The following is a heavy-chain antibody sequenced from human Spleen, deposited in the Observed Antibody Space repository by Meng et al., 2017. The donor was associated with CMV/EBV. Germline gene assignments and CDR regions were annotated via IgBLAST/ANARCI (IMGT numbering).Heavy chain of an antibody. CDR1: GFTFSSYG. V-gene: IGHV3-33*06. CDR2: IWYDGSNK. Sequence: GESLKISCAASGFTFSSYGMHWVRQAPGKGLEWVAVIWYDGSNKYYADSVKGRFTISRDNSKNTLYLQMNSLRAEDTAVYYCAKDKAESLPGYYFDYWGQGTLVTVSS. CDR3: AKDKAESLPGYYFDY. D-gene: IGHD6-25*01. J-gene: IGHJ4*02.